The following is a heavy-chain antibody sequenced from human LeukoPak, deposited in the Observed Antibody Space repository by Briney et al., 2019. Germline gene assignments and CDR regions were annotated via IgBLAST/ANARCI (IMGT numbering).Heavy chain of an antibody. D-gene: IGHD3-10*01. CDR3: ARVGFYDGSGSYYFDY. J-gene: IGHJ4*02. V-gene: IGHV4-59*08. CDR1: GGSISTYF. CDR2: IYYSGST. Sequence: KPSETLSLTCTVSGGSISTYFWTWIRQPPGKGLEWIGNIYYSGSTNYRPSLKSRVTISVDTSRNQFSLRLSSVTAADTAVYYCARVGFYDGSGSYYFDYWGQGTLVTVSS.